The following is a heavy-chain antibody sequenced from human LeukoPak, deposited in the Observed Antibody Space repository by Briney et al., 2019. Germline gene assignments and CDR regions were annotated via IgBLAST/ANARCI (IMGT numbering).Heavy chain of an antibody. J-gene: IGHJ6*03. D-gene: IGHD3-22*01. CDR2: IYYSGSS. CDR1: GDSISSYY. Sequence: SETLSLTCTVSGDSISSYYWIWIRLPPGKGLEWIGYIYYSGSSNYNPSLESRVTISVDTSKNQFSLKLSSVTAADTAVYYCARDSYYYDSSGYYYYYIDVWGKGTTVTVSS. CDR3: ARDSYYYDSSGYYYYYIDV. V-gene: IGHV4-59*01.